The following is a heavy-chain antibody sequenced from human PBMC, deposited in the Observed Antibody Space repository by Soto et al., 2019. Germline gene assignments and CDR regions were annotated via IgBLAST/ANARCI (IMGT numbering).Heavy chain of an antibody. CDR2: ISYDGSNQ. Sequence: GGSLRLPCPSAGGPFNIYCMHLVRKAPDKGLEWVALISYDGSNQYYADSVKGRFTISRDNSKNTLFLQMSSLRAEDTAVYYCAKRPTDFWSGYWPSDYWGQGHRVTVSA. V-gene: IGHV3-30*18. D-gene: IGHD3-3*01. CDR1: GGPFNIYC. CDR3: AKRPTDFWSGYWPSDY. J-gene: IGHJ4*02.